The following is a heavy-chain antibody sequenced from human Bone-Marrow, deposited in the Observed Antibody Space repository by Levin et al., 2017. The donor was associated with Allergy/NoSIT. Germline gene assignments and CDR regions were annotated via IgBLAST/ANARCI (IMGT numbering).Heavy chain of an antibody. V-gene: IGHV2-5*02. D-gene: IGHD5-24*01. Sequence: SGPTLVKPTQTLTLTCTFSGFSLSTTGVGVGWIRQPPGEALEWLTLIYWDDDKRYSPSLKSRLTITQDASKNKVVLTMTNMNPVDTATYYCAGQLGSYNHYWGQGTLVTVSS. J-gene: IGHJ4*02. CDR2: IYWDDDK. CDR1: GFSLSTTGVG. CDR3: AGQLGSYNHY.